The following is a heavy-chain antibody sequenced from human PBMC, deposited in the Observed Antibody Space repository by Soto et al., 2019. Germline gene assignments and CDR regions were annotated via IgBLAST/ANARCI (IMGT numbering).Heavy chain of an antibody. CDR2: ISSSSRTI. D-gene: IGHD3-3*01. CDR3: ARTRMEWALYFDN. Sequence: VKLVESGGGLIQPGGSLRLSCEASGFSFSDSGMNWVRRAPGKRLEWISYISSSSRTIYYAASVEGRFTISRDNVRNSVHLQMNSLRGEDTGVYYCARTRMEWALYFDNWGLGTLVTVSS. V-gene: IGHV3-48*01. CDR1: GFSFSDSG. J-gene: IGHJ4*02.